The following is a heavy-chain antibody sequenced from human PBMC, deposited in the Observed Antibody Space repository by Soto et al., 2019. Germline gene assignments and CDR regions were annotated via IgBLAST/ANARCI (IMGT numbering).Heavy chain of an antibody. D-gene: IGHD2-2*01. CDR2: INPAGDAT. Sequence: ASVKVSCKASGYTFSNYFMHWVRQAPGQGLEYMGEINPAGDATNHAQKFQDRLTMTRDTSTSTDYMELSSLRSEDTAVYFCAREGPTAAKMFDYWGQGTLVTVSS. CDR1: GYTFSNYF. J-gene: IGHJ4*02. V-gene: IGHV1-46*01. CDR3: AREGPTAAKMFDY.